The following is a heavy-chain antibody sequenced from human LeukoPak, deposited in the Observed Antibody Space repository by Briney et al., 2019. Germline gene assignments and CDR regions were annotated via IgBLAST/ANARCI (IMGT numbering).Heavy chain of an antibody. V-gene: IGHV4-4*07. CDR2: IYTSGST. CDR1: GGSISSYY. Sequence: SETLSLTCTVSGGSISSYYWSWIRQPAGKGLEWIGRIYTSGSTNYNPSLKSRVTMSVDTSKNQFSLKLSSVTAADTAVYYCARVRELLTLDAFDIWGQGTMVTDSS. CDR3: ARVRELLTLDAFDI. J-gene: IGHJ3*02. D-gene: IGHD1-26*01.